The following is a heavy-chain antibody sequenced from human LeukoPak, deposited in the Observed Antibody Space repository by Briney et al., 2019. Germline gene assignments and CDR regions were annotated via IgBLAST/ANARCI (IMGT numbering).Heavy chain of an antibody. D-gene: IGHD6-6*01. CDR1: GYTFTSYD. V-gene: IGHV1-8*01. CDR2: MNPNSGNT. CDR3: ARDPYSSSSAGY. J-gene: IGHJ4*02. Sequence: GASVKVSCKASGYTFTSYDINWVRQATGQGLEWMGWMNPNSGNTGYAQEFQGRVTMTRNTSISTAYMELSSLRSEDTAVYYCARDPYSSSSAGYWGQGTLVTVSS.